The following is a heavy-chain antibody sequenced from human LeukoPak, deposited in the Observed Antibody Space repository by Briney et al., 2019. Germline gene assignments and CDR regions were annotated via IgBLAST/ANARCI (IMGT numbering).Heavy chain of an antibody. CDR3: ARGHSSSWCVGYYYYGMDV. Sequence: ASVKVSCKASGYTFTSYDINWVRQATGQGLEWMGWMNPNSGNTGYAQKFQGRVTMTRNTSISTAYMELSSLRSEDTAVYYCARGHSSSWCVGYYYYGMDVWGQGTTVTVSS. CDR2: MNPNSGNT. D-gene: IGHD6-13*01. J-gene: IGHJ6*02. V-gene: IGHV1-8*01. CDR1: GYTFTSYD.